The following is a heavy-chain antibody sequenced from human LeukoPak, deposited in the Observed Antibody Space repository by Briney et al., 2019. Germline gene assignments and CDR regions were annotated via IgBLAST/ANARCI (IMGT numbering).Heavy chain of an antibody. Sequence: PSETLSLTCTVSGGAINSYYWSWIRQPPGKGLEWIGYISYSGSTNYNPSLRSRVTISVDTSKNQFSLKLTSVTAADTAVYYCARGWFYFDYWGQGTLDTVSS. CDR1: GGAINSYY. CDR3: ARGWFYFDY. V-gene: IGHV4-59*08. J-gene: IGHJ4*02. D-gene: IGHD6-19*01. CDR2: ISYSGST.